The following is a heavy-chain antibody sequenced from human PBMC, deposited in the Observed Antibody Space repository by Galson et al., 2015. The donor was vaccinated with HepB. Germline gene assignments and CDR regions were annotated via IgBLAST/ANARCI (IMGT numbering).Heavy chain of an antibody. V-gene: IGHV1-18*01. J-gene: IGHJ3*02. D-gene: IGHD6-19*01. CDR2: ISAYNGNT. Sequence: QSGAEVKKPGASVKVSCKASGYTFTSYGISRVRQAPGQGLEWMGWISAYNGNTNYAQKLQSRVTMTTDTSTSTAYMELRSLRSDDTAVYYCARALAVAGYDAFDIWGQGTMVTVSS. CDR1: GYTFTSYG. CDR3: ARALAVAGYDAFDI.